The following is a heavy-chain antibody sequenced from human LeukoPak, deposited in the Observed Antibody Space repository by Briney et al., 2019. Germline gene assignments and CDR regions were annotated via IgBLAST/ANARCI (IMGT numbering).Heavy chain of an antibody. D-gene: IGHD6-13*01. J-gene: IGHJ6*03. CDR2: IHYSGST. V-gene: IGHV4-59*11. CDR3: GREGSSWSYMDV. CDR1: GGSISSHY. Sequence: SETLSLTCTVSGGSISSHYWSWIRQPPGKGLEWIGYIHYSGSTNYNPSLRSRVIISVDTSKNQFSLKLSSVTAADTAVYYCGREGSSWSYMDVWGKGTPFTVSS.